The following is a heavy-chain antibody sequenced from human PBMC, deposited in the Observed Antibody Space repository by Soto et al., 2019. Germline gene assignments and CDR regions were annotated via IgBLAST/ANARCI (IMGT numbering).Heavy chain of an antibody. J-gene: IGHJ4*01. CDR2: ISGLGRRT. CDR3: APIQSYYFDY. CDR1: GFTFSDYA. D-gene: IGHD3-16*02. V-gene: IGHV3-23*01. Sequence: RRLSCAASGFTFSDYAMSWVRQAPGKGLEWVSTISGLGRRTYYADSVKGRLTISRDNSKNTLYLQMNSLRSEDTAIYYCAPIQSYYFDYWGHGTLVTVSS.